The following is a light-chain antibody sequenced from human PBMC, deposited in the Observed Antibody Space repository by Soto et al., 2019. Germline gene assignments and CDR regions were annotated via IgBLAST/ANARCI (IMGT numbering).Light chain of an antibody. CDR3: QQYNNWPQT. Sequence: EIVLTQSPATLSLSPGERATLSCRASQSVSRYLAWYQQKPGQAPRLLIYGASTRATGIPDRFSGSGSGTEFTLTISSLQSEDFAVYYCQQYNNWPQTFGQGTKVDIK. CDR2: GAS. J-gene: IGKJ1*01. CDR1: QSVSRY. V-gene: IGKV3D-15*01.